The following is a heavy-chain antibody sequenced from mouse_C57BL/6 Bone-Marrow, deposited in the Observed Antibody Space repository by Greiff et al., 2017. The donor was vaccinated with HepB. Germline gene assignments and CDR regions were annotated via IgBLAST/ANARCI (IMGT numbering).Heavy chain of an antibody. J-gene: IGHJ2*01. V-gene: IGHV5-6*01. Sequence: EVMLVESGGDLVKPGGSLKLSCAASGFTFSSYGMSWVRQTPDKRLEWVATISSGGSYTYYPDSVKGRFTISRDNAKNTLYLQMSSLKSEDTAMYYWARLGDYWGQGTTLTVSS. CDR3: ARLGDY. CDR2: ISSGGSYT. CDR1: GFTFSSYG.